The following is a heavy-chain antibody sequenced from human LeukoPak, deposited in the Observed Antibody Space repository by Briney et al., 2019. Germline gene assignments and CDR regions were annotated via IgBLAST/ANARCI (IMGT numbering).Heavy chain of an antibody. V-gene: IGHV4-39*07. J-gene: IGHJ4*02. Sequence: SETLSLTCTVSGGSISSSSYYWVRMRQRPGQGLECIRSIYYSGSTYYNPSLKSRVTISVDTSKNQFSLKLSSVTAADTAVYYCARDNSSRKYYFDYWGQGTLVTVSS. CDR3: ARDNSSRKYYFDY. CDR1: GGSISSSSYY. D-gene: IGHD6-13*01. CDR2: IYYSGST.